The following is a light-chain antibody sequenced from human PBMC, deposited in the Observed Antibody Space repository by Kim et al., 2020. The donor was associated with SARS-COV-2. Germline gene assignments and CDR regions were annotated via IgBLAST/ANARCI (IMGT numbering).Light chain of an antibody. V-gene: IGKV1-27*01. CDR1: QAIRKY. Sequence: DIQMTQSPSSLSASVGDRVTITCRASQAIRKYVAWYQQKPGKIPKLLIHAVSTLQSGVPSRFSGGGSGTDFTLTIRGLRPEDVATYYCQTYDTVPYNFGQGTKLEI. J-gene: IGKJ2*01. CDR3: QTYDTVPYN. CDR2: AVS.